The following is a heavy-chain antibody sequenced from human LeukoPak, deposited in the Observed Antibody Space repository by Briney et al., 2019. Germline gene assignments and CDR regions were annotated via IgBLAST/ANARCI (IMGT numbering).Heavy chain of an antibody. CDR1: GFTFSNAW. V-gene: IGHV3-15*01. J-gene: IGHJ4*02. D-gene: IGHD5-24*01. CDR2: IKSKTDGGTT. CDR3: TTDSQEGWLQLGYFDY. Sequence: PGGSLRLSCAASGFTFSNAWMSWVRQDPGKGLEWVGRIKSKTDGGTTDYAAPVKGRFTISRDDSKNTLYLQMNSLKTEDTAVFYCTTDSQEGWLQLGYFDYWGQGTLVTVSS.